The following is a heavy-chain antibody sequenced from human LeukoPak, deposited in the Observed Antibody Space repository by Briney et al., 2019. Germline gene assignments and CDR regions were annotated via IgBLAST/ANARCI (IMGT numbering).Heavy chain of an antibody. V-gene: IGHV1-69*04. CDR1: GGTFSTYA. D-gene: IGHD6-19*01. Sequence: SVKVSCKASGGTFSTYAISWVRQAPGQGLKWMGRIIPILGITNYAQKFQGRVTITADKSTSTAYMELSSLRSEDTAVYYCATGYSSAHYYFDYWGQGTLVTVSS. CDR3: ATGYSSAHYYFDY. J-gene: IGHJ4*02. CDR2: IIPILGIT.